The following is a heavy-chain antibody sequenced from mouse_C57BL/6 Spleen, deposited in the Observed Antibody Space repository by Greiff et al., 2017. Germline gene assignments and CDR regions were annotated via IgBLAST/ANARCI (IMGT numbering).Heavy chain of an antibody. J-gene: IGHJ2*01. V-gene: IGHV1-74*01. CDR3: AIDYYYGSDYFDY. D-gene: IGHD1-1*01. CDR2: IHPSDSDT. CDR1: GYTFTSYW. Sequence: QVQLKQPGAELVKPGASVKVSCKASGYTFTSYWMHWVKQRPGQGLEWIGRIHPSDSDTNYNQKFKDKATLTVDKSSSTAYMQLSSLTSEDSAVYYCAIDYYYGSDYFDYWGQGTTLTVSS.